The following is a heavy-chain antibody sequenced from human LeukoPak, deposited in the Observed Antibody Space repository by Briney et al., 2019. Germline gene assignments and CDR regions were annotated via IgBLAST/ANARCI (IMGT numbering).Heavy chain of an antibody. CDR3: ARAHATARADY. D-gene: IGHD5-18*01. Sequence: PGGSLRLSCAASGFTFSSYSMNWVRQAPGKGLVWVSRINSDGSSTTYADSVKGRFTTSRDDARNTLYLQMNSLRAEDTAVYYCARAHATARADYWGQGTLVTVSS. J-gene: IGHJ4*02. CDR2: INSDGSST. V-gene: IGHV3-74*01. CDR1: GFTFSSYS.